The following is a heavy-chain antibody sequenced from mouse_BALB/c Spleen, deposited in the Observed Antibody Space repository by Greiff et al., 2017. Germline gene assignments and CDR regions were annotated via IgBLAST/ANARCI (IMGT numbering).Heavy chain of an antibody. V-gene: IGHV10-1*02. CDR1: GFTFNTYA. D-gene: IGHD2-10*01. J-gene: IGHJ4*01. CDR3: VRHAYYGNYYAMDY. Sequence: EAGGGLVQPKGSLKLSCAASGFTFNTYAMNWVRQAPGKGLEWVARIRSKSNNYATYYADSVKDRFTISRDDSQSMLYLQMNNLKTEDTAMYYCVRHAYYGNYYAMDYWGQGTSVTVSS. CDR2: IRSKSNNYAT.